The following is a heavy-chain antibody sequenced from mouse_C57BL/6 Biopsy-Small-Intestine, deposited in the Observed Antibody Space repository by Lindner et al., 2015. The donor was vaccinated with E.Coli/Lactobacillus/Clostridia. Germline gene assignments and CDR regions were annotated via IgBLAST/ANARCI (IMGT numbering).Heavy chain of an antibody. Sequence: VQLQESGAELVRPGASVKLSCTTSGFNIKDYSMHWVKQRPDQGLEWIGRIDPEDGDTEYAPKFQGMAIMTADTSSNTAYLQLSSLTSEDTAVYYCSTSNAMPLYYALDYWGQGTSVTVSS. V-gene: IGHV14-1*01. J-gene: IGHJ4*01. CDR2: IDPEDGDT. CDR1: GFNIKDYS. CDR3: STSNAMPLYYALDY. D-gene: IGHD6-1*01.